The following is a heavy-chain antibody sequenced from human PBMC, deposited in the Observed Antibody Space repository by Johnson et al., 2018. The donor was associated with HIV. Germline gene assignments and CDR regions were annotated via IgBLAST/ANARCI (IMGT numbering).Heavy chain of an antibody. CDR3: ARELQLWFSAFDI. CDR1: GFTFSSYA. D-gene: IGHD5-18*01. J-gene: IGHJ3*02. CDR2: ISSNGGST. V-gene: IGHV3-64*01. Sequence: EVQLVESGGGLIHPGGSLRLSCAASGFTFSSYAMHWVRQAPGKGLEYVSAISSNGGSTYYANSVKGRFTISRDNSKNTLYLQMGSLRAEDMAVYYCARELQLWFSAFDIWGQGTMVTVSS.